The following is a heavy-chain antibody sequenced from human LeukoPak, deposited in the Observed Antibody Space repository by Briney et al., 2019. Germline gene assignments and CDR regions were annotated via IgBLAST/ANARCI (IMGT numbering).Heavy chain of an antibody. V-gene: IGHV1-2*02. J-gene: IGHJ4*02. CDR3: ARERTGSVDY. CDR1: GYTFTGYY. D-gene: IGHD1-26*01. CDR2: INPSSGGT. Sequence: ASVKVSCKASGYTFTGYYIHWVRQAPGQGLEWMGWINPSSGGTNYAQKFQGRVTLTRDTSISTAYMDLSRLTSDDTAVYYCARERTGSVDYWGQGTLVTVSS.